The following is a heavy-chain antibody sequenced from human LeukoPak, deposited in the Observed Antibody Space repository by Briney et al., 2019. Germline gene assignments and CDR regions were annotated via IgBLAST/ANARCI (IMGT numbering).Heavy chain of an antibody. V-gene: IGHV3-11*01. CDR2: ISTSGSAL. CDR3: ARALRTYTYGSFDY. CDR1: GFTFRDYY. D-gene: IGHD3-10*01. J-gene: IGHJ4*02. Sequence: PGGSLRLSCAASGFTFRDYYMSWIRQAPGKGLEWVSCISTSGSALDYADSVKGRFTVSRDNADNSLFLQMNGLRAEDTAMYYCARALRTYTYGSFDYWGQGILVTVSS.